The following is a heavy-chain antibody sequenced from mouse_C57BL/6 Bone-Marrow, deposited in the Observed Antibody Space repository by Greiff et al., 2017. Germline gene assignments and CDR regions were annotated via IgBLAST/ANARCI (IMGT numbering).Heavy chain of an antibody. Sequence: VQLQQSGAELVRPGASVKLSCTASGFNIKDYYMHWVKQRPEQGLEWIGRIDPEDGDTEYAPNFQGKATMTADTSSNPAYLQLSILTSEDTAVYYCTRVLLAWFAYWGQGTLVTVSA. V-gene: IGHV14-1*01. J-gene: IGHJ3*01. CDR1: GFNIKDYY. D-gene: IGHD1-1*01. CDR2: IDPEDGDT. CDR3: TRVLLAWFAY.